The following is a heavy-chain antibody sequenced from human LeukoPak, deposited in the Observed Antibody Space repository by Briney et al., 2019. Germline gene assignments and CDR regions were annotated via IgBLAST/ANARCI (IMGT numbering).Heavy chain of an antibody. D-gene: IGHD3-22*01. J-gene: IGHJ3*02. Sequence: ASVKVSCKASGGTSITHIINWVRQATGQGLEWMGWMNPNSGNTGYAQKFQGRVTITRNTSISTAYMELSSLRSEDTAVYYCARGLPGSSGYYSMGTAFDIWGQGTMVTVSS. CDR3: ARGLPGSSGYYSMGTAFDI. CDR1: GGTSITHI. CDR2: MNPNSGNT. V-gene: IGHV1-8*03.